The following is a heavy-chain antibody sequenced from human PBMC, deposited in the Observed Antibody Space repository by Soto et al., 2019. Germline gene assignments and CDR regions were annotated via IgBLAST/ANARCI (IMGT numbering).Heavy chain of an antibody. CDR3: TRGLLGGAPSYTFHGMDV. D-gene: IGHD1-26*01. J-gene: IGHJ6*01. Sequence: EVPLVESGGGLVQPGGSLRLSCAASGFTFSDHYMDWVRQAPGKGLEWVARSRNRVNSHTTEYAASVKGRFTISRDESKSSLYLQMNSLKIEDTAVYYCTRGLLGGAPSYTFHGMDVRGQGTTVTVSS. V-gene: IGHV3-72*01. CDR2: SRNRVNSHTT. CDR1: GFTFSDHY.